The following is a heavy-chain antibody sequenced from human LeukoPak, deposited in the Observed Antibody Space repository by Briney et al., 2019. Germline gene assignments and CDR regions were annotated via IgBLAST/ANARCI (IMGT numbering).Heavy chain of an antibody. Sequence: GASVKVSCKASGYTFTSYDINWVRQATGQGLEWMGWMNPNSGTPGYAQRFQGRVTITINTSISTAYMELSSLRSEDTAVYYCARGVSVGTPFDYWGQGTLVTVSS. D-gene: IGHD3-10*01. CDR3: ARGVSVGTPFDY. J-gene: IGHJ4*02. CDR2: MNPNSGTP. CDR1: GYTFTSYD. V-gene: IGHV1-8*03.